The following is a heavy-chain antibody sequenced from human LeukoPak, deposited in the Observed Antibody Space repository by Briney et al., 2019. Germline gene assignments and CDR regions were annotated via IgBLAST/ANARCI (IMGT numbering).Heavy chain of an antibody. Sequence: SETLSLTCTVSGGSISSYYWNWIRQPPGGGREGIGYIYYWVSTNYNPSLKSRVTTSVDTSKNQFSLKLSSVTAADTAVYYCARERLGYYDRSGLDYWGQGTLVTVSS. CDR3: ARERLGYYDRSGLDY. D-gene: IGHD3-22*01. J-gene: IGHJ4*02. V-gene: IGHV4-59*01. CDR2: IYYWVST. CDR1: GGSISSYY.